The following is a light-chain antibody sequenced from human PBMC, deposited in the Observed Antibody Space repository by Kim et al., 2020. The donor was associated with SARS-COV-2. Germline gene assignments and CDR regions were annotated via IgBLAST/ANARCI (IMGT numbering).Light chain of an antibody. CDR3: QAWDSSKAV. CDR2: QDS. V-gene: IGLV3-1*01. Sequence: VSPGKTASITCSGDKLGDKFACWYQQKPGQSPVLVIYQDSKRPSGIPERFSGSNSGNTATLTISGTKAMDEADYYCQAWDSSKAVFGGGTKLTVL. CDR1: KLGDKF. J-gene: IGLJ2*01.